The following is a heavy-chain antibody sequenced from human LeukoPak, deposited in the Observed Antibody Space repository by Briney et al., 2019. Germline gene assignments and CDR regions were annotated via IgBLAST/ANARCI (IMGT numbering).Heavy chain of an antibody. V-gene: IGHV4-4*07. D-gene: IGHD6-19*01. Sequence: PSETLSLTCTVSGGSISSYYWSWIRQPAGKGLEWIGRIYTSGSTNYNPSLKSRVTISVDKSKNQFSLKLSSVTAADTAVYYCARARIAVAGTTLGWFDPWGQGTLVTVSS. CDR2: IYTSGST. CDR1: GGSISSYY. CDR3: ARARIAVAGTTLGWFDP. J-gene: IGHJ5*02.